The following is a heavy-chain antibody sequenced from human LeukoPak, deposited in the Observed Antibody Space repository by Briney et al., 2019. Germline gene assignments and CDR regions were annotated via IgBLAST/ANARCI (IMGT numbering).Heavy chain of an antibody. CDR2: INPNSGGT. D-gene: IGHD3-10*01. CDR1: GYTFTGYY. CDR3: ARGRGTTMVRGVITNYFDL. Sequence: ASVKVSCKASGYTFTGYYMHWVRQAPGQGLEWMGWINPNSGGTNYAQKFLGSVTMTGDTSINTAFMELSRLRSDDSAIYYCARGRGTTMVRGVITNYFDLWGRGSLVTVSS. V-gene: IGHV1-2*02. J-gene: IGHJ2*01.